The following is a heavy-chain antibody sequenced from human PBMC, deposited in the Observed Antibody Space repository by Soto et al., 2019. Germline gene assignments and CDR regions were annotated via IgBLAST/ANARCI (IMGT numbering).Heavy chain of an antibody. CDR2: ISSSSSYI. CDR3: ATSSGHYYYGMDV. V-gene: IGHV3-21*01. Sequence: GGSLSLSCAASGFTFSSYSMNWVRQAPGKGLEWVSSISSSSSYIYYADSVKGRFTISRDNAKNSLYLQMNSLRAEDTAVYYCATSSGHYYYGMDVWGQGTTVTVSS. J-gene: IGHJ6*02. CDR1: GFTFSSYS. D-gene: IGHD6-19*01.